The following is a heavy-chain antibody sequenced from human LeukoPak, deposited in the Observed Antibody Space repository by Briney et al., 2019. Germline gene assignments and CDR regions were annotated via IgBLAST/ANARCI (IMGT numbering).Heavy chain of an antibody. CDR1: GFTFSSYA. CDR3: ARVAVAGTGRNYYFDY. Sequence: GGSLRLSCAASGFTFSSYAMSWVRQAPGKGLEWVSAISGSGGSTYYADSVKGRFTISRDNSKNTLYLQMNSLRAEDAAVYYCARVAVAGTGRNYYFDYWGQGTLVTVSS. J-gene: IGHJ4*02. D-gene: IGHD6-19*01. V-gene: IGHV3-23*01. CDR2: ISGSGGST.